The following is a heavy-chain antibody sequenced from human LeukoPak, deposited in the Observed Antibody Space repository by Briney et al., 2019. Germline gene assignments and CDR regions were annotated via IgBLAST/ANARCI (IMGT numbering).Heavy chain of an antibody. CDR1: GFTFSNYW. V-gene: IGHV3-74*03. CDR2: INRDGSTT. Sequence: GGSLRLSCAASGFTFSNYWVHWVRQAPGKGLVWVSRINRDGSTTKYADSVKGQFTVSRDNAKNTLNLQMNSLRAEDTAVYYCARDKKSGESSEIDYWGQGTQVTVSS. CDR3: ARDKKSGESSEIDY. J-gene: IGHJ4*02. D-gene: IGHD3-10*01.